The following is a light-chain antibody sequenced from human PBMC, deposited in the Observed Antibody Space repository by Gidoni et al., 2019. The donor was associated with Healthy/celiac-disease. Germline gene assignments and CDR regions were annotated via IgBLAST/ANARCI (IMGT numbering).Light chain of an antibody. CDR2: KAS. CDR3: QHYNSLWT. J-gene: IGKJ1*01. V-gene: IGKV1-5*03. Sequence: DIQMPQSPSTLSASVGDRVTITCRASQNIGSWLAWYQQKPGEAPNLLIYKASILESGVPSRFSGYGSGTQFTLSISSLQPDDFATYHCQHYNSLWTFGQGTKVEIK. CDR1: QNIGSW.